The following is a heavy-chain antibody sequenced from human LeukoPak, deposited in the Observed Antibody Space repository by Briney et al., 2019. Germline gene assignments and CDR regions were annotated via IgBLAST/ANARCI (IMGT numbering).Heavy chain of an antibody. CDR2: LNPSGGST. CDR3: ARDLGGGSYGWGKFDL. Sequence: ASVKVSCKPSGYSFTSYYMHWVRQAPGQGLEWMGMLNPSGGSTSYAQKFQGRVTMTRDTSTSTVYMELSSLRSEDTAVYYCARDLGGGSYGWGKFDLWGRGTLVAVSS. V-gene: IGHV1-46*01. CDR1: GYSFTSYY. J-gene: IGHJ2*01. D-gene: IGHD3-10*01.